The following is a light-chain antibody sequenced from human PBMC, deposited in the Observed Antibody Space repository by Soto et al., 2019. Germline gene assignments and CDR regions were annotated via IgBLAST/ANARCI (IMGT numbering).Light chain of an antibody. CDR1: QGISNY. J-gene: IGKJ1*01. CDR3: LQPCTYPWT. Sequence: DIQMTQSPSAMSASVGDRVTITCRASQGISNYLAWFQQKPGQVPKRLIFAASNLQYGVPSRFSGSGAGTEFTLTISTLQPEDCATYHCLQPCTYPWTFGQGTKVDMK. V-gene: IGKV1-17*03. CDR2: AAS.